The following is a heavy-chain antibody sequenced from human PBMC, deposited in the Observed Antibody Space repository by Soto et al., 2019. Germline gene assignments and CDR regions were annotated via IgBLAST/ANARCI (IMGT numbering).Heavy chain of an antibody. V-gene: IGHV4-4*02. D-gene: IGHD6-19*01. CDR1: GFTFSSYAM. Sequence: VQLLESGGGLVQPGGSLRHSCAASGFTFSSYAMSWVRQPPGKGLEWIGEAYHNGLNDYNPSLESRVTMSVDTSKNEFALKLTYLTAADTAIYYCARDAAVPGESDRFDYWGQGILVTVSS. J-gene: IGHJ4*02. CDR3: ARDAAVPGESDRFDY. CDR2: AYHNGLN.